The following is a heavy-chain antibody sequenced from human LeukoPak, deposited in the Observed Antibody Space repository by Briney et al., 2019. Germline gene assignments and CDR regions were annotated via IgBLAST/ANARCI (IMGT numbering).Heavy chain of an antibody. J-gene: IGHJ4*02. V-gene: IGHV3-21*01. D-gene: IGHD2-15*01. CDR1: GFTFRTYS. CDR2: ISSGSSYI. CDR3: ARCNGGSCYHSDDY. Sequence: GGSLRLSCAASGFTFRTYSLNWVLQAPGKGLEWVSSISSGSSYIYYADSVKGRFTISRDNAKNSLYLQMNSLRAEDTAVYYCARCNGGSCYHSDDYWVQGTLVTVSS.